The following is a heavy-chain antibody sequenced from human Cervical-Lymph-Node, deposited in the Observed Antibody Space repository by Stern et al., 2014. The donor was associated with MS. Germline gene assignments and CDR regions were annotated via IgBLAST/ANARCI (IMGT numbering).Heavy chain of an antibody. V-gene: IGHV1-69*01. CDR1: GGTFSSFS. CDR3: ARDALGRGPFDS. D-gene: IGHD5-12*01. J-gene: IGHJ4*02. CDR2: IIPVLGTT. Sequence: VQLVESGAEVKQPGSSVKISCKASGGTFSSFSISWVRQAPGQGLVWMGGIIPVLGTTNYAQTFQGKLTLAADESTSTVYMELSSLRFEDTAVYFCARDALGRGPFDSWGQGTLVTVSS.